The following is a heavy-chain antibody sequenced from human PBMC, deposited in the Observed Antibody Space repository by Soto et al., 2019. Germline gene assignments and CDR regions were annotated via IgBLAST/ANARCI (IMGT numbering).Heavy chain of an antibody. CDR1: GDSVSSNSAA. V-gene: IGHV6-1*01. Sequence: SQTLSLTCAISGDSVSSNSAAWNWIRQSPSRGLEWLGRTYYRSKWYNDYAVSVKSRITINPDTSKNQFSLQLNSVTPEDTAVYYCARDLPYYYDSSGYYVYFDYWGQGTLVTVSS. CDR2: TYYRSKWYN. D-gene: IGHD3-22*01. J-gene: IGHJ4*02. CDR3: ARDLPYYYDSSGYYVYFDY.